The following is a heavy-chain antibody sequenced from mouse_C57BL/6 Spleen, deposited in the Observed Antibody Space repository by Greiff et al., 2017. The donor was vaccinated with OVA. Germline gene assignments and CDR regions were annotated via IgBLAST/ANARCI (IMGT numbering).Heavy chain of an antibody. D-gene: IGHD2-4*01. J-gene: IGHJ3*01. Sequence: EVKLMESGGGLVQPGGSMKLSCVASGFTFSNYWMNWVRQSPEKGLEWVAQIRLKSDNYATHYAESVKGRFTISRDDSKSSVYLQMNNLRAEDTGIYYCTDGDYDYDGFAYWGQGTLVTVSA. CDR1: GFTFSNYW. V-gene: IGHV6-3*01. CDR3: TDGDYDYDGFAY. CDR2: IRLKSDNYAT.